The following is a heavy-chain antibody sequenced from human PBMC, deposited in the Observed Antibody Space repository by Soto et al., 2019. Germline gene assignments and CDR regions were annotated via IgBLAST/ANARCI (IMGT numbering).Heavy chain of an antibody. CDR1: GGSINSYY. CDR3: ARLSRGAAAGFDY. J-gene: IGHJ4*02. V-gene: IGHV4-59*08. D-gene: IGHD6-13*01. Sequence: QVQLQESGPGLVKPSETLSLTCTVSGGSINSYYWSWIRQPPGKGLEWIGYIFYSGSTNYNPSLTSRVXXSXDXXKNQFSLNLSSVTAADTAVYYCARLSRGAAAGFDYWGQGTLVTVSS. CDR2: IFYSGST.